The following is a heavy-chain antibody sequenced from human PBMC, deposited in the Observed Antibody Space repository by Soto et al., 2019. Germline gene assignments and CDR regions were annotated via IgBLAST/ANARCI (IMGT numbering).Heavy chain of an antibody. CDR1: GFSFSYYW. V-gene: IGHV3-7*01. Sequence: EVQLVESGGGLVQPGGSLRLSCAASGFSFSYYWMGWVRQAPGKGLEWVANIRQDGGEKYYVDSVKGRFTISRDNAKNSLYLQLNSLRAEDTAVYYCARGIVVVVAVLRAFDIWGQGTMVTVSS. CDR3: ARGIVVVVAVLRAFDI. J-gene: IGHJ3*02. D-gene: IGHD2-15*01. CDR2: IRQDGGEK.